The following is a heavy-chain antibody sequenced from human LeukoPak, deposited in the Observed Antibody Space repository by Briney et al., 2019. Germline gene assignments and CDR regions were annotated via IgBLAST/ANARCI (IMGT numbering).Heavy chain of an antibody. J-gene: IGHJ4*02. V-gene: IGHV3-48*03. D-gene: IGHD6-19*01. Sequence: GGSLRLSCAASGFTFSSYEMNWVRQAPRKGLEWVSDIISSGSTIYYADSVKGRFTISRDNAKNSLYLQMNSLRAEGTAVYYCARERYSSDWYEGYFDYWGQGTLVTVSS. CDR1: GFTFSSYE. CDR3: ARERYSSDWYEGYFDY. CDR2: IISSGSTI.